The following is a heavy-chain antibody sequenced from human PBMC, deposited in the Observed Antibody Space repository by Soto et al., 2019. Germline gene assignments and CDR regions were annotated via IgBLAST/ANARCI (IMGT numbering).Heavy chain of an antibody. V-gene: IGHV1-46*01. CDR2: INPSGGST. CDR3: AGLDTSMVRTAGY. Sequence: ASVKVSCKASGYTFTSYYMHWVRQAPGQGLEWMGIINPSGGSTSYAQKFQGRVTMTRDTSTSTVYMEMNSLRAEDTAVYYCAGLDTSMVRTAGYWGQGTLVTVSS. J-gene: IGHJ4*02. D-gene: IGHD5-18*01. CDR1: GYTFTSYY.